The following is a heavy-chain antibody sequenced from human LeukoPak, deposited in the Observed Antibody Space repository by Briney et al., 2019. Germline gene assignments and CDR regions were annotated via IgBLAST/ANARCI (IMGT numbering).Heavy chain of an antibody. CDR2: IYYSGST. V-gene: IGHV4-59*01. J-gene: IGHJ6*04. CDR3: ARETYGMDV. CDR1: GGSISSYY. Sequence: PSETLSLNCTVSGGSISSYYWSWIRQPPGKGLEWIGYIYYSGSTNYNPSLKSRVTISVDTSKNQFSLKLSSVTAADTAVYYCARETYGMDVWGKGTTVTVSS.